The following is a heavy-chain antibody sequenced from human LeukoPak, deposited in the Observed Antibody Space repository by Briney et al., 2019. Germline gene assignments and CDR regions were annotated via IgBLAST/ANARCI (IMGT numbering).Heavy chain of an antibody. D-gene: IGHD3-10*01. Sequence: ASVKVSCKASGYTFTSYGISWVRQAPGHGLEWMGWINPHSGGTNYAQKFQGRVTMTRDTSISTAYMELSRLRSDDTAVYYCARGRWYYYGSGSYYIDYWGQGTLVTVSS. J-gene: IGHJ4*02. V-gene: IGHV1-2*02. CDR1: GYTFTSYG. CDR3: ARGRWYYYGSGSYYIDY. CDR2: INPHSGGT.